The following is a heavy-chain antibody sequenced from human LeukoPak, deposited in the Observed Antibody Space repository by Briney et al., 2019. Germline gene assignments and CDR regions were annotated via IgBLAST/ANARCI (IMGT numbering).Heavy chain of an antibody. CDR2: ISSSSSTI. Sequence: RSLRLSCAASGFTFSSYSMNWVRQAPGKVEEWVSYISSSSSTIYYADSVKGRFTISRDNAKNSLYLQMNSLRDEDTAVYYCARGPSHSGSYDSDYWGQGTLVTVSS. CDR3: ARGPSHSGSYDSDY. J-gene: IGHJ4*02. CDR1: GFTFSSYS. D-gene: IGHD1-26*01. V-gene: IGHV3-48*02.